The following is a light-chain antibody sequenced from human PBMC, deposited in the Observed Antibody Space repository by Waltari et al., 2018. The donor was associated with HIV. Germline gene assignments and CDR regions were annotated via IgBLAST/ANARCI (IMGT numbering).Light chain of an antibody. V-gene: IGLV2-11*01. CDR2: DVN. CDR1: SSDLRRYNY. CDR3: CSNAGSHVV. Sequence: QSALTQPRSVSGSPGHSVTISCTGISSDLRRYNYVSWYPQDPGKAPKLILFDVNKRPSGVPARFSGSKSGNTASLTISGLQAEDEADYYCCSNAGSHVVFGGGTKVTVL. J-gene: IGLJ2*01.